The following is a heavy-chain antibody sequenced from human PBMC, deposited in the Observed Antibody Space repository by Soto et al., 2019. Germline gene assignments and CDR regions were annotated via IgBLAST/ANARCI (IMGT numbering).Heavy chain of an antibody. CDR1: GFTFSIYG. V-gene: IGHV3-30*18. Sequence: GGSLRLSCAASGFTFSIYGMHWVRQAQGKGLEWVAVISYDGSNKYYADSVKGRFTISRDNSKNTLYLQMNSLRAEDTAVYYCAKDSPDYYDSSGHPYYFDYWGQGNPGHRSS. J-gene: IGHJ4*02. CDR2: ISYDGSNK. D-gene: IGHD3-22*01. CDR3: AKDSPDYYDSSGHPYYFDY.